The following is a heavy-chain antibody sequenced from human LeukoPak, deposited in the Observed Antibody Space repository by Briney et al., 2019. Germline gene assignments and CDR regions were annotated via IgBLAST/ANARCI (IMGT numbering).Heavy chain of an antibody. J-gene: IGHJ4*02. CDR3: ARASGSYHDFDY. CDR1: GFTFDDYG. V-gene: IGHV3-20*04. CDR2: INWNGGST. D-gene: IGHD1-26*01. Sequence: PGGSLRLSCAASGFTFDDYGMSWVRQAPGKGLEWVSGINWNGGSTGYADSVKGRFTISRDNAKNSLYLQMNSLRAEDTALCYCARASGSYHDFDYWGQGTLVTVSS.